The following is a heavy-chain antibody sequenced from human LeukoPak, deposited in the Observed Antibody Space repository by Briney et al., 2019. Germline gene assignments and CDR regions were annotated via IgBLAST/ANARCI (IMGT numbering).Heavy chain of an antibody. V-gene: IGHV3-74*03. D-gene: IGHD3-10*01. Sequence: PGGSLRLSCAASGFTFSSYWMHWVRQAPGKGLVWVSRINSDGSSITYADSVKGRFTISRDDSKSTLYLQMDSLRAEDTAVYYCARDFLRGAPDYLDLWGQGTLVTVSS. CDR3: ARDFLRGAPDYLDL. J-gene: IGHJ4*02. CDR1: GFTFSSYW. CDR2: INSDGSSI.